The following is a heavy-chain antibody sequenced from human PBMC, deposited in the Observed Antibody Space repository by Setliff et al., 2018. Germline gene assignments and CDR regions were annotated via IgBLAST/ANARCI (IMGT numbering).Heavy chain of an antibody. D-gene: IGHD5-18*01. CDR2: INPNSGNT. J-gene: IGHJ6*03. V-gene: IGHV1-18*04. Sequence: ASVKVSCKASGYTFTSYYMHWVRQAPGQGLEWLGRINPNSGNTNYAQKLQGRVTMTTDTSTSTAYMELRSLRPHDTAVYYCARNGDVDTGFQGYYYYYYMDVWGKGTTVTVSS. CDR3: ARNGDVDTGFQGYYYYYYMDV. CDR1: GYTFTSYY.